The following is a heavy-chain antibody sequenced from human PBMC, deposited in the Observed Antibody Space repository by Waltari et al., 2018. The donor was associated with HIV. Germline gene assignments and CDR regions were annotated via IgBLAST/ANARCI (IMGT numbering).Heavy chain of an antibody. CDR1: GYTFTGYY. D-gene: IGHD3-22*01. CDR3: ASVGYDSSGYYPFDY. Sequence: QVQLVQSGAEVKKPGASVKVSCKASGYTFTGYYMHWVRQDPGQGLEWMGGINTNSGGTSYAQKVQGRVTMTRDTSISTAYMELSRRRSDDTTVYYGASVGYDSSGYYPFDYWGQGTLVTVSA. CDR2: INTNSGGT. J-gene: IGHJ4*02. V-gene: IGHV1-2*02.